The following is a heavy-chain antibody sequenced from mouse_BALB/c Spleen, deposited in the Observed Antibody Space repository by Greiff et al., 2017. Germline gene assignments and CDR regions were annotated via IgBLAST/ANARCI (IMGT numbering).Heavy chain of an antibody. CDR1: GFTFSSYA. CDR2: ISSGGST. J-gene: IGHJ2*01. V-gene: IGHV5-6-5*01. CDR3: ARDGSSPYYFDY. Sequence: DVKLVESGGGLVKPGGSLKLSCAASGFTFSSYAMSWVRQTPEKRLEWVASISSGGSTYYPDSVKGRFTISRDNARNILYLQMSSLRSEDTAMYYCARDGSSPYYFDYWGQGTTLTVSS. D-gene: IGHD1-1*01.